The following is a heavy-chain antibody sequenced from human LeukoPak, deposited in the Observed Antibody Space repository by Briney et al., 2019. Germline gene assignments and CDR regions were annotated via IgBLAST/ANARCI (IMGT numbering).Heavy chain of an antibody. CDR3: AREGGITMVRGVILSFDY. CDR1: GFTFSSYA. D-gene: IGHD3-10*01. CDR2: ISGSGGST. V-gene: IGHV3-23*01. J-gene: IGHJ4*02. Sequence: GGSLRLSCAASGFTFSSYAMSWVRQAPGKGLEWVSAISGSGGSTYYADSVKGRFTISRDNSTNTLYLQMNSLRAEDTAVYYCAREGGITMVRGVILSFDYWGQGTLVTVSS.